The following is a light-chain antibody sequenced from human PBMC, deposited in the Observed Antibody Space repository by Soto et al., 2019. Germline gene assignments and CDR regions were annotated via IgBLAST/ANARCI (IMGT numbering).Light chain of an antibody. Sequence: TQSPGTLSLSPGERATLSCRASQSVTNNQFAWYQQKPGKPPKVLIYGASNLQSGVPPRFSGSGSGTDFTLAISSLQPEDSATYYCLQDINYPWTFGQGTKV. V-gene: IGKV1-6*01. CDR3: LQDINYPWT. CDR1: QSVTNN. J-gene: IGKJ1*01. CDR2: GAS.